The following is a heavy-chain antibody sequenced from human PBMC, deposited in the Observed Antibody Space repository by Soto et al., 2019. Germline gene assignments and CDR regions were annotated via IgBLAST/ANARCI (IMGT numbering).Heavy chain of an antibody. D-gene: IGHD4-4*01. J-gene: IGHJ4*02. CDR1: GGSLNTYY. V-gene: IGHV4-4*09. CDR2: IYSSGST. Sequence: TSETLSLTCSVSGGSLNTYYWSWIRQAPGKRLEWIGYIYSSGSTTYSPSLKSRVTISLDTSKNQFSLKMRSVTAADTADYYCARSTYAFSRFDTWGQGTLVTVSS. CDR3: ARSTYAFSRFDT.